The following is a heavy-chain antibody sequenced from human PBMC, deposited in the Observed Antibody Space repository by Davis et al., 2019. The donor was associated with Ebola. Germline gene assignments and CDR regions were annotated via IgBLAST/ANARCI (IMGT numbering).Heavy chain of an antibody. CDR2: ITPIFGIA. D-gene: IGHD1-1*01. J-gene: IGHJ4*02. Sequence: AASVKVSCKASGATFSSYTISWVRQAPGQGLEWMGRITPIFGIANYAQKFQGRVTITADKSTSTAYMELSSLRSEDTAVYYCATGWHLERHGGAFDYWGQGTLVTVSS. CDR3: ATGWHLERHGGAFDY. CDR1: GATFSSYT. V-gene: IGHV1-69*02.